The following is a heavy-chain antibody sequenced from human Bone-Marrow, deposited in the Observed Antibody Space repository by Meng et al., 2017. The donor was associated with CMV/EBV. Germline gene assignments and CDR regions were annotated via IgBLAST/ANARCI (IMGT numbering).Heavy chain of an antibody. Sequence: ASVKVSCKASGYTFTGYYMHWVRQAPGQGLEWMGWINPSSGGTNYAQKFQGRVTMTRDTSISTAYMELSRLRSDDTAVYYCARGVPSGSYAFDIWGQGTMVTVSS. D-gene: IGHD1-26*01. CDR1: GYTFTGYY. V-gene: IGHV1-2*02. CDR3: ARGVPSGSYAFDI. CDR2: INPSSGGT. J-gene: IGHJ3*02.